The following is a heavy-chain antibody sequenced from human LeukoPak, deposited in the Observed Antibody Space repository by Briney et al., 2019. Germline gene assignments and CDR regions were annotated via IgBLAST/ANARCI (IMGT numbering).Heavy chain of an antibody. CDR1: GFTFSRYS. CDR2: ISSSSSYI. J-gene: IGHJ6*04. Sequence: GGSLRLSCAACGFTFSRYSMNWVRQAPGKGLEWVSSISSSSSYIYYADSVKGRFTISRDNAKNSLYLQMNSLRAEDTAVYYCATGDLYGMDVWGKGTTVTVSS. V-gene: IGHV3-21*01. CDR3: ATGDLYGMDV.